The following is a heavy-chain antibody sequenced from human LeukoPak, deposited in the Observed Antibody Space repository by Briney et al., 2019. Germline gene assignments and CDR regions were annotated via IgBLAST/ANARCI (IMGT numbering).Heavy chain of an antibody. Sequence: GGSLRLSCAASGFTFSSYAMHWVRQAPGKGLEYVSAISSNGGSTYYANSVKGRFTISRDNSKNTLYLQMGSLRAEDMAVYYCARDATSDTAMVYYFDYWGQGTLVTVSS. D-gene: IGHD5-18*01. V-gene: IGHV3-64*01. CDR2: ISSNGGST. J-gene: IGHJ4*02. CDR1: GFTFSSYA. CDR3: ARDATSDTAMVYYFDY.